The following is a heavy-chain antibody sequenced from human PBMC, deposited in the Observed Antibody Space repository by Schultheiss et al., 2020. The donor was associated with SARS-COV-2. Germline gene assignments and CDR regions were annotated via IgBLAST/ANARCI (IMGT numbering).Heavy chain of an antibody. J-gene: IGHJ6*02. CDR1: GGSIASYY. V-gene: IGHV4-59*01. CDR3: ARVRGGAIFEAFYGMDV. Sequence: SETLSLTCTVSGGSIASYYWTWIRQSPGKGLEWIGSLSYSGITNYNPSLKSRVTTSVDTSKNQFSLKLSSVTAADTAVYYCARVRGGAIFEAFYGMDVWGQGTTVTVSS. D-gene: IGHD3-3*01. CDR2: LSYSGIT.